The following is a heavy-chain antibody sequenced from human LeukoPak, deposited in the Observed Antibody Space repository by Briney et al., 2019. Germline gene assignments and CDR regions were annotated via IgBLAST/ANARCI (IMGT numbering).Heavy chain of an antibody. CDR3: ARGPYSYDSSGAFDI. Sequence: SETLSLTCTIPGGSISNYYWSWIRQPAGKGLEWIGRISSSGSTKYNPSLQSRVTISVDTSKNQFSLKLSSVTAADTAVYFCARGPYSYDSSGAFDIWGQGTMVTVSS. D-gene: IGHD3-22*01. CDR2: ISSSGST. CDR1: GGSISNYY. J-gene: IGHJ3*02. V-gene: IGHV4-4*07.